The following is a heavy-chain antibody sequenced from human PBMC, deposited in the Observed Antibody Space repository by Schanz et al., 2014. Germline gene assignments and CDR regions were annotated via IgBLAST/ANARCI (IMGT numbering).Heavy chain of an antibody. D-gene: IGHD1-20*01. CDR3: ADFNNRDAFNV. CDR2: IENNANGATT. J-gene: IGHJ3*01. CDR1: GFTFRTYL. Sequence: EVQLVESGGGLVQPGGSLRLSCAASGFTFRTYLMNWVRQAPGKGLEWVGRIENNANGATTDYAAPVKGRFTVSRDDSRKTLYLQMNTLSNDATAFYFCADFNNRDAFNVWGQGTMVSVSS. V-gene: IGHV3-15*04.